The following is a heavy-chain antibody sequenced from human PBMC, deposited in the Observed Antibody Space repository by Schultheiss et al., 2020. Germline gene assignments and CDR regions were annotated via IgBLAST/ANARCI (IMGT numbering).Heavy chain of an antibody. J-gene: IGHJ4*02. CDR3: ASDSSGWTNY. V-gene: IGHV3-7*01. CDR2: IKQDGSEK. Sequence: GGSLRLSCAASGFTFSRFDMHWVRQAPGKGLEWVANIKQDGSEKYYVDSVKGRFTISRDNAKNSLYLQMNSLRAEDTAVYYCASDSSGWTNYWGQGTLVTVSS. D-gene: IGHD6-19*01. CDR1: GFTFSRFD.